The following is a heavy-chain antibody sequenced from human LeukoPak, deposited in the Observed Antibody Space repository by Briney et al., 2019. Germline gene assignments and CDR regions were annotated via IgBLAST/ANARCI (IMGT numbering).Heavy chain of an antibody. CDR2: FDPEDGET. CDR1: GYTLTELS. J-gene: IGHJ6*03. V-gene: IGHV1-24*01. Sequence: ASVKVSCKVSGYTLTELSMHWVRQAPGKGLEWMGGFDPEDGETIYAQKFQGRVTMTEDTSTDIAYMELSSLRSEDTAVYYCAASIVVVPAAIYTYYMDVWGKGTTVTVSS. D-gene: IGHD2-2*01. CDR3: AASIVVVPAAIYTYYMDV.